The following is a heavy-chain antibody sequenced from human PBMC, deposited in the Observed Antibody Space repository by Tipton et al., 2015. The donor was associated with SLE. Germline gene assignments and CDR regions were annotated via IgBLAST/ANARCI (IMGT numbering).Heavy chain of an antibody. Sequence: QSGAEVKKPGTSVKVSCKASGYRFKDYGITWVRQAPGHVLEWMGWISGDLGNTNYPQKFQGRVTMTIDPSTSTTYMELRSLTSDDTAVYYCARDESLLPRGYWGQGTLVTVSA. CDR1: GYRFKDYG. J-gene: IGHJ4*02. D-gene: IGHD5-12*01. CDR2: ISGDLGNT. V-gene: IGHV1-18*04. CDR3: ARDESLLPRGY.